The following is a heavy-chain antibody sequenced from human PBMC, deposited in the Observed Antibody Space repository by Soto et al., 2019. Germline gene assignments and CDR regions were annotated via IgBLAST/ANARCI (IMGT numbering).Heavy chain of an antibody. CDR3: ARAPQTYYYDSSGYYKNWFDP. D-gene: IGHD3-22*01. CDR1: GGSISSGGYY. J-gene: IGHJ5*02. Sequence: QVQLQESGPGLVKPSQTLSLTCTVSGGSISSGGYYWSWIRQHPGKGLEWIGYIYYSGSTYYNPSRKSRVTISVDTSKNQFSLKLSSVTAADTAVYYCARAPQTYYYDSSGYYKNWFDPWGQGTLVTVSS. CDR2: IYYSGST. V-gene: IGHV4-31*03.